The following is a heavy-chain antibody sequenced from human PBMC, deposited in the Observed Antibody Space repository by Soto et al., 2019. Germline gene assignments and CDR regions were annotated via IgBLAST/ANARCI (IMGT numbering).Heavy chain of an antibody. CDR3: ATEMVDALTPYPSLAH. J-gene: IGHJ4*02. CDR1: GYRLTNLY. V-gene: IGHV1-24*01. Sequence: ASVKVSCKVCGYRLTNLYVNWVRKSPGKGLEWMGGLDPEDGDIVYPQKFQGRISMTDDTSTDTAHLQLSSLTSEDTAVYYCATEMVDALTPYPSLAHWGQGPLVT. D-gene: IGHD2-8*01. CDR2: LDPEDGDI.